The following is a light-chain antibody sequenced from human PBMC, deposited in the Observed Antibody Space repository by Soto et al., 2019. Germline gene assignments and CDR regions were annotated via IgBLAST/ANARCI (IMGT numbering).Light chain of an antibody. V-gene: IGKV3-15*01. CDR1: QSVSRD. Sequence: EIVMTQSPATLSVSPGERATLSCRASQSVSRDLDWYQQKPGQAPRLLIYGASTRATGIPTRFSGSGSGTEFSLTISSLQSEDFAVYYCQQYSNWPWTFGQRTKVEFK. CDR2: GAS. J-gene: IGKJ1*01. CDR3: QQYSNWPWT.